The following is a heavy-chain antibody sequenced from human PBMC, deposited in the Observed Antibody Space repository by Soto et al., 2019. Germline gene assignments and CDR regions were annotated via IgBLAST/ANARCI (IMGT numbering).Heavy chain of an antibody. V-gene: IGHV3-30*03. CDR2: IAYEGRNK. CDR1: GFPFSSYG. D-gene: IGHD3-10*01. CDR3: VGGQYYFDY. J-gene: IGHJ4*02. Sequence: QVQLVESGGGVVQPGRSLRLPCAASGFPFSSYGMHWVREAPGKGRGWVAVIAYEGRNKTYADSVKARFTISRDNPASTLSLQMNLLGPEDTALYYCVGGQYYFDYRGQGTLVTVSP.